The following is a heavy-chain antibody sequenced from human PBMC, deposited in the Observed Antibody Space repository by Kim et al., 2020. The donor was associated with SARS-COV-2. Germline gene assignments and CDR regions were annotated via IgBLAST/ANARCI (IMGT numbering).Heavy chain of an antibody. CDR2: ISAYNGNT. V-gene: IGHV1-18*01. Sequence: ASVKVSCKASGYTFTSYGISWVRQAPGQGLEWMGWISAYNGNTNYAQKLQGRVTMTTDTSTSTAYMELRSLRSDDTAVYYCARDSRHSSGYYGLNWYFDLWGRGTLVTVSS. D-gene: IGHD3-22*01. CDR1: GYTFTSYG. CDR3: ARDSRHSSGYYGLNWYFDL. J-gene: IGHJ2*01.